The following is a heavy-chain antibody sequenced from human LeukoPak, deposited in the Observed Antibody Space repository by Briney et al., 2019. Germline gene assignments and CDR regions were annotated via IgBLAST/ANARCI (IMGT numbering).Heavy chain of an antibody. D-gene: IGHD6-13*01. Sequence: GGSLRLSCAASGFTFSNYAMSWVRQAPGKGLEWVTAISGSGGNTYYADSVKGRCTITRDNSNNILYLQMNSLKAGDTAVYYCAKRPRIAAAGTNFDYWGQRTLLIVSS. CDR3: AKRPRIAAAGTNFDY. V-gene: IGHV3-23*01. CDR2: ISGSGGNT. J-gene: IGHJ4*02. CDR1: GFTFSNYA.